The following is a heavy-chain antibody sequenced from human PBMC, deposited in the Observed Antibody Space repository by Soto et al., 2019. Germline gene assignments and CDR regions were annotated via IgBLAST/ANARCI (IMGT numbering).Heavy chain of an antibody. V-gene: IGHV3-13*01. CDR3: ARAIRIASRPGGSYYYFYGMDV. Sequence: EEHLVESGGGLVQPGGSLRLSCEASGFIFSSYDMHWVRQVTGKGLEWVSGIGTSGDTYYAGSVKGRFTISRETAKNSLYLQMNGLRDGDTAVYYCARAIRIASRPGGSYYYFYGMDVWGQGTTVTVSS. J-gene: IGHJ6*02. D-gene: IGHD6-13*01. CDR2: IGTSGDT. CDR1: GFIFSSYD.